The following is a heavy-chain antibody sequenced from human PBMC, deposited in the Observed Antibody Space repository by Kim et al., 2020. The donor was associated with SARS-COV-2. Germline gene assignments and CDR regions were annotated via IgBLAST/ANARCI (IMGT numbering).Heavy chain of an antibody. CDR1: GGSISSSNW. Sequence: SETLSLTCAVSGGSISSSNWWSWVRQPPGKGLEWIGEIYHSGSTNYNPSLKSRVTISVDKSKNQFSLKLSSVTAADTAVYYCARLGRGYYYYGMDVWGQGTTVTVSS. J-gene: IGHJ6*02. V-gene: IGHV4-4*02. CDR2: IYHSGST. CDR3: ARLGRGYYYYGMDV.